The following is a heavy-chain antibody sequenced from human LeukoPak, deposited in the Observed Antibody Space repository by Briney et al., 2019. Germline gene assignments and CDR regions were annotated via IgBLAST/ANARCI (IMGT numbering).Heavy chain of an antibody. CDR2: IIPIFGTA. CDR1: GGTFSSYA. V-gene: IGHV1-69*05. D-gene: IGHD2-2*01. Sequence: ASVKVSCKASGGTFSSYAISWVRQAPGQGLEWMGGIIPIFGTANYAQKFQGRVTITTDESTSTAYMELSSLRSEDTAVYYCARSTYQLLPFDYWGQGTLVTVSS. CDR3: ARSTYQLLPFDY. J-gene: IGHJ4*02.